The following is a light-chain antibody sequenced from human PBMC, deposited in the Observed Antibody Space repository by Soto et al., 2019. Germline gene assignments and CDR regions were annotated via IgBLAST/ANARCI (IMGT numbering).Light chain of an antibody. J-gene: IGLJ2*01. V-gene: IGLV2-8*01. CDR3: CSYAGSNVI. CDR1: SSDVGGYNY. Sequence: HSALTQPPSASGSPGQSVTISCTGTSSDVGGYNYVSWYQQHPGKVPKVMIYEVSKRPSGVPDRFSGSKSGNTASLTVSGLRAEDEADYYCCSYAGSNVIFGGGTKLTVL. CDR2: EVS.